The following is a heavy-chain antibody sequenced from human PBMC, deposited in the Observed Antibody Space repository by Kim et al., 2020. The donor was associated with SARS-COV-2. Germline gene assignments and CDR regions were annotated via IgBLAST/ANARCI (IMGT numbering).Heavy chain of an antibody. CDR2: INHSGST. D-gene: IGHD6-19*01. CDR1: GGSFSGYY. V-gene: IGHV4-34*01. Sequence: SETLSLTCAVYGGSFSGYYWSWIRQPPGKGLEWIGEINHSGSTNYNPSFKSRVTISVDTSKNQFPLKLSSVTAADTPVYYCARAGRQWLVRPLFYYFAY. J-gene: IGHJ4*01. CDR3: ARAGRQWLVRPLFYYFAY.